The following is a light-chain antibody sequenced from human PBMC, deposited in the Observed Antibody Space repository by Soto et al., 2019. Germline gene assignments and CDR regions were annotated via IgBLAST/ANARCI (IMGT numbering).Light chain of an antibody. CDR1: IRDVGIYNL. V-gene: IGLV2-23*01. CDR3: CSYAGSSTYV. Sequence: LIQPPSVCGFPGRSISIACTGTIRDVGIYNLVSWYQLHPGKVPKLIIYEDTKRPSGISSRFSGYESGITAFLTISGLQAQVEADYCCCSYAGSSTYVFGTGTKVTAL. J-gene: IGLJ1*01. CDR2: EDT.